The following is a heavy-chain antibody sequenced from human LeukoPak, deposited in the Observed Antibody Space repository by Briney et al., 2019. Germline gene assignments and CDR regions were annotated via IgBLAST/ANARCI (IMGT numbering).Heavy chain of an antibody. J-gene: IGHJ4*02. V-gene: IGHV4-59*01. CDR3: ARNGDDSSDYYYFDY. CDR2: IYYSGST. CDR1: GGSISSYY. D-gene: IGHD3-22*01. Sequence: SETLSLTCTVSGGSISSYYWSWIRQPPGKGLEWIGYIYYSGSTNYNPSLKSRVTISVDTSKNQFSLKLSSVTAADTAVYYCARNGDDSSDYYYFDYWGQGTLVTVSS.